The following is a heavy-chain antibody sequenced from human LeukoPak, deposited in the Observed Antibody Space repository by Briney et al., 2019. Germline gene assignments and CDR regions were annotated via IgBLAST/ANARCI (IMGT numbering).Heavy chain of an antibody. CDR1: GFTFSSYS. CDR3: ARLVWFGELPRAFDI. CDR2: ISSSSSYI. Sequence: GGSLRLSCAASGFTFSSYSMNWVRQAPGKGLEWVSSISSSSSYIYYADSVKGRFTISRDNAKNSLYLQMNSLRAEDTAVYYCARLVWFGELPRAFDIWGQGTMVTVSS. J-gene: IGHJ3*02. V-gene: IGHV3-21*01. D-gene: IGHD3-10*01.